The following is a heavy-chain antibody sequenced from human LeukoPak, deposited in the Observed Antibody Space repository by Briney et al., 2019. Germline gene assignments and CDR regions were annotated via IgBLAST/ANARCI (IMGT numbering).Heavy chain of an antibody. Sequence: SETLSLTCTVSGDSITRNTYYWVWVRQPPGKGLEWIGSINYSGRTFYSSSLKSRATISVDTFRNQFSLKVTSVTAADTAVYSCARLPTSDTDGNYFDFWGQGTLVTVSS. CDR1: GDSITRNTYY. CDR3: ARLPTSDTDGNYFDF. V-gene: IGHV4-39*01. J-gene: IGHJ4*02. CDR2: INYSGRT. D-gene: IGHD1-1*01.